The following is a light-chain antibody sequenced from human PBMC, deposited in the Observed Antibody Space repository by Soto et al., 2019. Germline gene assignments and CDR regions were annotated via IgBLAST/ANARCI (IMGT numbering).Light chain of an antibody. J-gene: IGLJ2*01. CDR2: GNR. CDR1: SSNIGTGYD. Sequence: QSVLTQPPSVSGAPGQRVTISCTGTSSNIGTGYDVHWYQQVPGTAPKVLINGNRNRPSGVPDRFFASKSGTSATLAITGLQPEDEADYYCQSYDSGLSGMVFGGGTKLTVL. CDR3: QSYDSGLSGMV. V-gene: IGLV1-40*01.